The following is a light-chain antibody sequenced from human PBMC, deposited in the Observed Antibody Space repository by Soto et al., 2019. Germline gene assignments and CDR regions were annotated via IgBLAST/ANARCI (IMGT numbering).Light chain of an antibody. CDR1: QDISNY. CDR3: QQYDNLHHMYT. CDR2: DAS. Sequence: DIQMTQSPSSLSASVGDRVTITCQASQDISNYLNWYQQKPGKAPKLLIYDASNLETGVPSRFSGSGSGTDFTFTISSLQPEDIATYYCQQYDNLHHMYTFGQGTKLEIK. V-gene: IGKV1-33*01. J-gene: IGKJ2*01.